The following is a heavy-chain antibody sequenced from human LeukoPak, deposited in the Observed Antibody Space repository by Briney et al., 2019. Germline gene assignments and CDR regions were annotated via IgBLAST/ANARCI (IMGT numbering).Heavy chain of an antibody. J-gene: IGHJ4*02. V-gene: IGHV3-23*01. CDR2: ISGSGGST. Sequence: GGSLRLSCAASGFTFGDYAMHWVRKAPRKGLEWVSGISGSGGSTYYADSVKGRFTISRDNSKNTLYLQMNSLRAEDTAVYYCAKDESFTIRWELLGLDDYWGQGTLVTVSS. CDR3: AKDESFTIRWELLGLDDY. D-gene: IGHD1-26*01. CDR1: GFTFGDYA.